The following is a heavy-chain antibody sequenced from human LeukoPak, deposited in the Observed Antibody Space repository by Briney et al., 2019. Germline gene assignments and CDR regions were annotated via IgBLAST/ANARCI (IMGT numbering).Heavy chain of an antibody. Sequence: SETLSLTCTVSGGSISSSYWSWIRQPPGKGLEWIGYIQYSGGTNYNPSLKSRVTISLDTSKNQFSLKVNSVTAADTAVYYCARGRDWFDPWGQGTLVTVSS. CDR1: GGSISSSY. CDR3: ARGRDWFDP. J-gene: IGHJ5*02. CDR2: IQYSGGT. V-gene: IGHV4-59*01.